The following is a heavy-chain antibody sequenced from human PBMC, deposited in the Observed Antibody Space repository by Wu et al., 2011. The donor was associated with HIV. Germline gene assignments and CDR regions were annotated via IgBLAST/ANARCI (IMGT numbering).Heavy chain of an antibody. CDR1: GGTFSSYA. J-gene: IGHJ4*02. Sequence: QVQLVQSGAEVKKPGSSVKVSCKASGGTFSSYAINWVRQAPGQGPEWMGWINPNSGGTNYAQKFQGRVTMTWDTSISTAYMELSSLRSDDTAVYYCARIPGGWEDHWGQGNPGHRLL. D-gene: IGHD1-26*01. CDR2: INPNSGGT. V-gene: IGHV1-2*02. CDR3: ARIPGGWEDH.